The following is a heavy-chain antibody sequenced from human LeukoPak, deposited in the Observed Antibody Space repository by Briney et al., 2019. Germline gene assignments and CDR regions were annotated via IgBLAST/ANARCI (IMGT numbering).Heavy chain of an antibody. D-gene: IGHD6-13*01. CDR2: ISSSSSYI. CDR3: ARVDSSAAGVDY. Sequence: PGGSLRLSCAASGFTFSSYSMNWVRQAPGKGLEWVSSISSSSSYIYYADSVKGRFTISRDNAKNSLYLQMNSLRAEDTAVYYCARVDSSAAGVDYWGQGTLVTVSS. J-gene: IGHJ4*02. V-gene: IGHV3-21*01. CDR1: GFTFSSYS.